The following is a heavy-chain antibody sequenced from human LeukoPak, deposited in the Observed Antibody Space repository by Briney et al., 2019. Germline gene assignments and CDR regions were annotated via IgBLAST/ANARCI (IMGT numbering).Heavy chain of an antibody. V-gene: IGHV3-53*04. Sequence: GGSLRLSCAASGFTVSSNHMNWVRQAPGKGLEWVSVIYSGGSTYYADSVKGRFTISRHNSKNTLYLQVNSLRAEDTAVYYCARDQSSGGVDYWGQGTLVPVSS. CDR3: ARDQSSGGVDY. CDR2: IYSGGST. CDR1: GFTVSSNH. D-gene: IGHD3-10*01. J-gene: IGHJ4*02.